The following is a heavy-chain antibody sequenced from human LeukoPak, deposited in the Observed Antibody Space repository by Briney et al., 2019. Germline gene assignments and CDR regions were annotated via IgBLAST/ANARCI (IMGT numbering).Heavy chain of an antibody. D-gene: IGHD6-19*01. CDR1: GGSISSSSYY. Sequence: SETLSLTCTVSGGSISSSSYYWGWIRQPPGKGLEWIGSIYYSGSTNYNPSLKSRVTISVDTSKNQFSLKLSSVTAADTAVYYCARGVTLYSSGWYVSYYYYYMDVWGKGTTVTVSS. CDR2: IYYSGST. CDR3: ARGVTLYSSGWYVSYYYYYMDV. J-gene: IGHJ6*03. V-gene: IGHV4-39*07.